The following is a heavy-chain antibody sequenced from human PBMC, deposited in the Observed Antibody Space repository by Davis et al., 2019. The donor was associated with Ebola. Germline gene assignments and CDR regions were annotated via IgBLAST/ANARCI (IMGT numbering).Heavy chain of an antibody. Sequence: PGGSLRLSCEASGITFSDYFMSWIRQAPGKELEWIAYMSGSGGSIYYADSVEGRFTISRDTAKNSLYLQMNSLRAEDTAVYYCARGRRGYSRGPYYFNYYMDVWGKGTTVTVSS. J-gene: IGHJ6*03. CDR2: MSGSGGSI. V-gene: IGHV3-11*04. D-gene: IGHD5-18*01. CDR3: ARGRRGYSRGPYYFNYYMDV. CDR1: GITFSDYF.